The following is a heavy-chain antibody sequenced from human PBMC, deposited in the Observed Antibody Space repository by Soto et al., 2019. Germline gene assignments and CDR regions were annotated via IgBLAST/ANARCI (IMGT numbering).Heavy chain of an antibody. CDR3: ARMASAGTLNWFDP. J-gene: IGHJ5*02. CDR1: GYTFINID. D-gene: IGHD6-13*01. CDR2: MNPGSGKT. V-gene: IGHV1-8*02. Sequence: ASVKVSFQASGYTFINIDISWVRQAAGQGFEWLGWMNPGSGKTGYASKFQGRVAMTRDASTGTSHLELSSLTSDDTAVYSCARMASAGTLNWFDPWGQGTLVTVSS.